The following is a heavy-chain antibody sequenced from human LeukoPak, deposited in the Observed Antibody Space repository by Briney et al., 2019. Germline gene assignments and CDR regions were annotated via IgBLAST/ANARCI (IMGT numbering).Heavy chain of an antibody. D-gene: IGHD3-3*01. CDR1: GGSISSYY. V-gene: IGHV4-59*12. Sequence: SETLSLTCTVSGGSISSYYWSWIRQPPGKGLEWIGYIYYSGSTNYNPSLKSRVTISVDTSKNQFSLKLSSVTAADTAVYYCARGFRFLEWTDWGQGTLVTVSS. CDR2: IYYSGST. CDR3: ARGFRFLEWTD. J-gene: IGHJ4*02.